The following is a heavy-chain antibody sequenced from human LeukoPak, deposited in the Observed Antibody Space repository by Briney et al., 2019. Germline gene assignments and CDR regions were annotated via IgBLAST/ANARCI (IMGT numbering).Heavy chain of an antibody. CDR1: GGTFISYA. CDR3: ARVDTAMADYYGMDV. J-gene: IGHJ6*02. Sequence: SVKVSCKASGGTFISYAISWVRQAPGQGLEWMGGIIPIFGTADYAQKFQGRVTITADESTSTAYMELSSLRSEDTAVYYCARVDTAMADYYGMDVWGQGTTVTVSS. V-gene: IGHV1-69*13. D-gene: IGHD5-18*01. CDR2: IIPIFGTA.